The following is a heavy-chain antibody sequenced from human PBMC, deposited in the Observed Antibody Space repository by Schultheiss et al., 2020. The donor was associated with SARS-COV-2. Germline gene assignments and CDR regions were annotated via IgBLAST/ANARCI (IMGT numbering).Heavy chain of an antibody. CDR1: GGSFSGYY. V-gene: IGHV4-59*10. CDR3: ARDAEGPYSSGWGGVDY. J-gene: IGHJ4*02. CDR2: IYTSGST. Sequence: SQTLSLTCAVYGGSFSGYYWSWIRQPPGKGLEWIGRIYTSGSTNYNPSLKSRVTISVDTSKNQFSLKLSSVTAADTAVYYCARDAEGPYSSGWGGVDYWGQGTLVTVSS. D-gene: IGHD6-19*01.